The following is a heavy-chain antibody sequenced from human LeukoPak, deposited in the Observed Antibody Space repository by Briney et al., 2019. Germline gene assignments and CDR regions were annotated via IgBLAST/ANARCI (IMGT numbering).Heavy chain of an antibody. D-gene: IGHD3-22*01. J-gene: IGHJ4*02. Sequence: GRSLRLSCAASQFTISSYSMNWVRQAPGKGLEWVSSINRGATHIYYADSLRGRFIISRDDAKNSLYLQMNSLRAEDTAVYYCVRLRRNSDSSGYYYYYDYWGQGTLVTVSS. V-gene: IGHV3-21*01. CDR2: INRGATHI. CDR3: VRLRRNSDSSGYYYYYDY. CDR1: QFTISSYS.